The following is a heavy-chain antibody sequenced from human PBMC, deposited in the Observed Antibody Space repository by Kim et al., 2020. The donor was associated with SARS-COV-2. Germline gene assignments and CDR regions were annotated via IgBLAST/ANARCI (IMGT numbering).Heavy chain of an antibody. Sequence: YAPKFPGRVTITADKSTSTAYMELSSLRSEDTAVYYCARESGSRMASFDYWGQGTLVTVSS. V-gene: IGHV1-69*04. D-gene: IGHD2-15*01. J-gene: IGHJ4*02. CDR3: ARESGSRMASFDY.